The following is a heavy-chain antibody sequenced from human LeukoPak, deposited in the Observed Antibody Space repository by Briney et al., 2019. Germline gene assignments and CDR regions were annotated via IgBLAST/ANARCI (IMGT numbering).Heavy chain of an antibody. V-gene: IGHV6-1*01. CDR2: TYYRSKWYD. D-gene: IGHD6-19*01. CDR1: GDSVSSSSAA. J-gene: IGHJ4*02. CDR3: ARYLGIGSQRYYFDY. Sequence: SQTLSLTCAISGDSVSSSSAAWSWIRQSPSRGLEWLGRTYYRSKWYDDYAVSVKSRITINPDTSKNLFSLQLTSVTPEDTAVYYCARYLGIGSQRYYFDYWGQGTLVAVS.